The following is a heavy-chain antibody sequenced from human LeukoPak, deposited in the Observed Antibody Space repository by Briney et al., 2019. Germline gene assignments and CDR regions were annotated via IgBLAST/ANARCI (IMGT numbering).Heavy chain of an antibody. CDR3: ARYSSGWLNAFDV. V-gene: IGHV4-30-2*01. CDR1: GGSISSGGYY. J-gene: IGHJ3*01. CDR2: IYHSGST. D-gene: IGHD6-19*01. Sequence: SQTLSLTCTVSGGSISSGGYYWSWIRQPPGKGLEWIGYIYHSGSTYYNPSLKSRVTISVDTSKNQFSLKLSSVTASDTAVYYCARYSSGWLNAFDVWGQGTMVTVSS.